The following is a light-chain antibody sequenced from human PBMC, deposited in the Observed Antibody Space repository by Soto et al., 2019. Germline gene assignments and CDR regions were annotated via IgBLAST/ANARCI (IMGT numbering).Light chain of an antibody. Sequence: PGERVTLSCRASQSVSSSYLTWYQQKPGQAPRLLIYGASTRATSIPARFSGSGSGTDFTLTNSSLQPEDFAVYSCQQKYNLPPTFGQGTKLDIK. J-gene: IGKJ1*01. V-gene: IGKV3D-7*01. CDR1: QSVSSSY. CDR2: GAS. CDR3: QQKYNLPPT.